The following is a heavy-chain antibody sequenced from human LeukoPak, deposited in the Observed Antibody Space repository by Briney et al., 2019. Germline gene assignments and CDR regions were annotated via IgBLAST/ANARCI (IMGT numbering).Heavy chain of an antibody. CDR2: INHSGST. CDR3: VRDLWSLDV. CDR1: GGSFSGYY. Sequence: SETLSLTCAVYGGSFSGYYWSWIRQPPGKGLEWIGEINHSGSTNYNPSLKSRVTISVDTSKNQFSLKLSSVTAADTAVYYCVRDLWSLDVWGQGTTVTVSS. J-gene: IGHJ6*02. V-gene: IGHV4-34*01. D-gene: IGHD2-21*01.